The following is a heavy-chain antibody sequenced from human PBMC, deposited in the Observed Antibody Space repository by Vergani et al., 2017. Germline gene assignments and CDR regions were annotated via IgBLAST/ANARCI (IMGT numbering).Heavy chain of an antibody. Sequence: EVQLEESGGGLVKPGGSLRLSCSASGFTFSSYDMYWVRQAPGKGLKYVSAISSNGGSTYYADSVKGRFTISRDNSKNTLYLQMSSLRAEDTAVYYCVKGPAAAAYFDYWGQGTLVTVSS. J-gene: IGHJ4*02. D-gene: IGHD6-13*01. CDR3: VKGPAAAAYFDY. CDR1: GFTFSSYD. CDR2: ISSNGGST. V-gene: IGHV3-64D*06.